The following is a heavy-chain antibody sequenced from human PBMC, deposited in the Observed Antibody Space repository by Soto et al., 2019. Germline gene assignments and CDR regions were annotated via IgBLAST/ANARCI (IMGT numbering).Heavy chain of an antibody. Sequence: QVQLVQSGGEVKRPGASVKVSCKASGYDFERFPISWVRQARGQGLEWMGLISPYSGSRYYAEKFQGRVTMTTDTCKRTAYMGLRSLTSDAPAVFFCAREQYEFGDLYYVDYWGQGTLVTVSS. CDR1: GYDFERFP. V-gene: IGHV1-18*04. J-gene: IGHJ4*02. CDR2: ISPYSGSR. D-gene: IGHD4-17*01. CDR3: AREQYEFGDLYYVDY.